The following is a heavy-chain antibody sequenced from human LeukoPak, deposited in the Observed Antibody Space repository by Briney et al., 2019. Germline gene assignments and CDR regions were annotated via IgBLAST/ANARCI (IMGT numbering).Heavy chain of an antibody. CDR2: ISGDNGDT. J-gene: IGHJ4*02. D-gene: IGHD1-26*01. CDR3: ARDRYGVRSGSCDY. Sequence: GESLKISCKGSGYTFTSYGISWVRQAPGQGLEWMGWISGDNGDTNYAQKLQGRVTMTTDTSTSTAYMELRSLRYDDTAVYYCARDRYGVRSGSCDYWGQGTLVTVSS. CDR1: GYTFTSYG. V-gene: IGHV1-18*01.